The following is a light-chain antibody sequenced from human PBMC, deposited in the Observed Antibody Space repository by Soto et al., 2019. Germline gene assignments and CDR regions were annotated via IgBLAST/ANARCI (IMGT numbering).Light chain of an antibody. J-gene: IGKJ4*01. CDR1: HNIDTW. CDR2: KAS. Sequence: DIQMTQSPSTLSASIGDTVTITCRASHNIDTWLAWFQQKAGKAPNLLIYKASTSETGVPSRFSGSASGTEFTLTISSLQPDDFATYYCQQHADYPITFGGGTKVEI. CDR3: QQHADYPIT. V-gene: IGKV1-5*03.